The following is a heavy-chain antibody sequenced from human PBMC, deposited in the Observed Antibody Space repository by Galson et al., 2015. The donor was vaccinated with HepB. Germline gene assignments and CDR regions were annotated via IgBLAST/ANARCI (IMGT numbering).Heavy chain of an antibody. CDR2: IHEDGNEK. J-gene: IGHJ4*02. CDR1: GFLFSRSW. V-gene: IGHV3-7*01. D-gene: IGHD6-6*01. CDR3: AQTEYDY. Sequence: SLRLSCAASGFLFSRSWMSWVRQPPGQGLEWVANIHEDGNEKYYGDSVKGRFSISRDNAKNSLYLEMNSLRAEDTAVYYCAQTEYDYWGQGTLVFVSS.